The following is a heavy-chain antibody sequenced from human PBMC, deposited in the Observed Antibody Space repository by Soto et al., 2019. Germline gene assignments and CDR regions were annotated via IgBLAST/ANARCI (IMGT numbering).Heavy chain of an antibody. CDR1: GFSFSSYA. D-gene: IGHD2-21*01. V-gene: IGHV3-64*01. J-gene: IGHJ6*02. Sequence: PGGSVRLSCAASGFSFSSYAMHWVRQAPGKGLEYVSAITSSGGNTDYASSVKGRFTISRDNSKNTLYLQMGSLRTEDMGVYYCARRIPFGYGMDVWGQGTTVTVSS. CDR3: ARRIPFGYGMDV. CDR2: ITSSGGNT.